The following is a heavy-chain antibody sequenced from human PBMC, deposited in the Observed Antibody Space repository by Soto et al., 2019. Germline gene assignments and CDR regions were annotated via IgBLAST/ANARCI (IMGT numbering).Heavy chain of an antibody. V-gene: IGHV3-23*01. J-gene: IGHJ4*02. CDR1: GFTFSSYA. CDR3: AKSAKLMVYAAPFAY. Sequence: EVQPLESGGGLVQPGGSLRLSCAASGFTFSSYAMSWVRQAPGKGLEWVSAISGSGGSTYDADSVKGRFTISRDKSKNTLYLQMNSLRAEDTAVYYCAKSAKLMVYAAPFAYGGQGTLVTVSS. D-gene: IGHD2-8*01. CDR2: ISGSGGST.